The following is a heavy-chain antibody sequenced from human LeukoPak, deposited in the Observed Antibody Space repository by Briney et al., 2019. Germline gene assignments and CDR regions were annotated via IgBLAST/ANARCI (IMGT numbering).Heavy chain of an antibody. Sequence: ASVEVSCKASGYTFTAYFMHWVRQAPGQGLEWMGWINPSSGATNYVQKFQGRVTMTRDTSISTAYMELSRLRSDDTAVYYCARDPPGSSASRQIFDIWGQGTMVTVSS. CDR2: INPSSGAT. CDR3: ARDPPGSSASRQIFDI. J-gene: IGHJ3*02. CDR1: GYTFTAYF. V-gene: IGHV1-2*02. D-gene: IGHD6-6*01.